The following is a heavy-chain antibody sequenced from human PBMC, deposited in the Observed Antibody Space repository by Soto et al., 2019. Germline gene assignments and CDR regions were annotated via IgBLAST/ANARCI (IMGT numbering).Heavy chain of an antibody. CDR2: IYPGDSDT. Sequence: GESLKISCKGSGYSFTNYWIAWVRQIPGKGLEWMGIIYPGDSDTRYSPSFQGQVTISADRSISTAYLQWSSLKASDTAMYYCVRRDCSGGSCQLNYWGQGTLVTVSS. J-gene: IGHJ4*02. D-gene: IGHD2-15*01. CDR3: VRRDCSGGSCQLNY. V-gene: IGHV5-51*01. CDR1: GYSFTNYW.